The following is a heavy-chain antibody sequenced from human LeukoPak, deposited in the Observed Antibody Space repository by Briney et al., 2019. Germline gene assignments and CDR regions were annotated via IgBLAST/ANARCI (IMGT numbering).Heavy chain of an antibody. CDR2: ISADKGNT. J-gene: IGHJ6*02. CDR1: GYMVANYG. D-gene: IGHD1-1*01. Sequence: ASVKVSCKASGYMVANYGINWVRQAPGQGLEWMGWISADKGNTKYAQRFQGRVTMTTDTSTTTAYMELRSLRSDDTAVYHCARDMVPGAGNHYGMDVWGQGTTVTVSS. CDR3: ARDMVPGAGNHYGMDV. V-gene: IGHV1-18*01.